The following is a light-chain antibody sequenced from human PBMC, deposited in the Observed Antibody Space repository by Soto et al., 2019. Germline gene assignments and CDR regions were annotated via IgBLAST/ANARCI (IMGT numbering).Light chain of an antibody. CDR3: QKYGSSPRK. Sequence: EIVLTHSPGTLSLSPVERATLSCRASQSVSNNYLAWYQQKPGQAPRLLIYGASNRATGIPDRFSGSGSGTDFTLTISRLEPEDFAVYYCQKYGSSPRKCGQGTKGDIK. CDR2: GAS. CDR1: QSVSNNY. V-gene: IGKV3-20*01. J-gene: IGKJ1*01.